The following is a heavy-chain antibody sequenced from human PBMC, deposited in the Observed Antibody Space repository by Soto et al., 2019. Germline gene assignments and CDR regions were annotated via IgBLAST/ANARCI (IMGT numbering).Heavy chain of an antibody. D-gene: IGHD3-10*01. CDR2: INAGNGNT. J-gene: IGHJ6*02. V-gene: IGHV1-3*01. Sequence: ASVKVSCKASGYTFTSYAMHWVRQAPGQRLEWMGWINAGNGNTKYSQKFQGRVTITRDTSASTAYMELSSLRSEDTAVYYCARGGYSWLGRPYGMDVWGQGTTVTVSS. CDR3: ARGGYSWLGRPYGMDV. CDR1: GYTFTSYA.